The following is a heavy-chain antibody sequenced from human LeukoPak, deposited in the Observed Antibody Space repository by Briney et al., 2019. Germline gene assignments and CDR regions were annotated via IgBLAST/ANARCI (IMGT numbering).Heavy chain of an antibody. CDR2: IWYDGSNK. V-gene: IGHV3-33*08. J-gene: IGHJ6*03. CDR1: GITLSNYG. CDR3: AREYDYYMDV. D-gene: IGHD3-3*01. Sequence: GGSLRLSCAVSGITLSNYGMHWVRQAPGKGLEWVAVIWYDGSNKYYADSVKGRFTISRDNSKNTLYLQMNSLRAEDTAVYYCAREYDYYMDVWGKGTTVTVSS.